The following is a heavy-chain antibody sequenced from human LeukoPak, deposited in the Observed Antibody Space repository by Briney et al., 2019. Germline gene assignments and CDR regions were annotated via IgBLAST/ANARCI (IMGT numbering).Heavy chain of an antibody. Sequence: GGSLRLSCAASGFTFSSYGMHWVRQAPGKGLEWVADIWFDGKNEHFADSVKGRFTISRDNSKNAMYLQINSLRAEDTAVYYCARDRHCANGVCHSPPGMDVWGQGTTVTVSS. CDR3: ARDRHCANGVCHSPPGMDV. J-gene: IGHJ6*02. CDR1: GFTFSSYG. CDR2: IWFDGKNE. D-gene: IGHD2-8*01. V-gene: IGHV3-33*01.